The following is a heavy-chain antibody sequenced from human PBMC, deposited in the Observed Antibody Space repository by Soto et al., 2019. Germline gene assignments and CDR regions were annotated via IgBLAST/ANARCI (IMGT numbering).Heavy chain of an antibody. CDR3: AKIVLGDY. V-gene: IGHV3-23*01. CDR2: ISGNGVRT. Sequence: EVQLLESGGGLVQPGGSLRLSCAASGFTFSTYGMSWVRQAPGKGLEWLSLISGNGVRTYYADSVKGRFTISRDNSKNTLYLQMNSLRAEDSAVYYCAKIVLGDYWGQGALVTVSS. D-gene: IGHD2-8*01. CDR1: GFTFSTYG. J-gene: IGHJ4*02.